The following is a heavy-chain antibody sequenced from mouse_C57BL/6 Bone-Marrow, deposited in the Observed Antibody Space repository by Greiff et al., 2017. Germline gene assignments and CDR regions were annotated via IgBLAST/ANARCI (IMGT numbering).Heavy chain of an antibody. Sequence: EVQLQQSGAELVRPGDSVTLSCTASGFNIKDDYMHWVKQRPEQGLEWIGWIDPENGDTEYASKFQGKATITSDTSSNTTFLQLSSLTSEDTAVYFCATVIHFWGRGTALTVSA. CDR1: GFNIKDDY. CDR2: IDPENGDT. V-gene: IGHV14-4*01. J-gene: IGHJ2*01. CDR3: ATVIHF.